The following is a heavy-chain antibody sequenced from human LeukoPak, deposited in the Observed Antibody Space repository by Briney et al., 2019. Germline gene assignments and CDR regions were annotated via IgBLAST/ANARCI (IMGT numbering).Heavy chain of an antibody. Sequence: PSETLSLTCAVYGGSFSGYYWNWIRQPPGKGLEWIGEINHSGSSDYNTSLKSRVTISVDTSKNQFSLNLTSVTAADTAVYYCARSSVHTALVTKYYYHYYMDVWGKGTTVAVSS. CDR2: INHSGSS. V-gene: IGHV4-34*01. J-gene: IGHJ6*03. CDR3: ARSSVHTALVTKYYYHYYMDV. D-gene: IGHD5-18*01. CDR1: GGSFSGYY.